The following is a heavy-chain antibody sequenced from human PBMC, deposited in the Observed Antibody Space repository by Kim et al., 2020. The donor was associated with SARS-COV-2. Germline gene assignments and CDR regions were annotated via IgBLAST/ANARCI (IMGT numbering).Heavy chain of an antibody. CDR1: GFTFSSYS. V-gene: IGHV3-21*01. Sequence: GGSLRLSCAASGFTFSSYSMNWVRQAPGKGLEWVSSISSSSSYIYYADSVKGRFTISRDNAKNSLYLQMNSLRAEDTAVYYCARGGAYSSSWFDYWGQGTLVTVSS. CDR2: ISSSSSYI. D-gene: IGHD6-13*01. CDR3: ARGGAYSSSWFDY. J-gene: IGHJ4*02.